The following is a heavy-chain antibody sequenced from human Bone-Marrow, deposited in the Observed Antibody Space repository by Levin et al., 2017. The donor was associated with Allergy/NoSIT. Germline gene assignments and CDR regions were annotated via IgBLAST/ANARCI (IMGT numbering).Heavy chain of an antibody. CDR3: ARDRDSGSSSVDY. J-gene: IGHJ4*02. D-gene: IGHD6-6*01. V-gene: IGHV3-21*01. Sequence: GESLKISCAASGLGFTTYTMNWVRQAPGKGLEWVSSISPSSGYIFYADSVKGRFTVSRNNAKNSLYLQMDSLRVEDTAVYYCARDRDSGSSSVDYWGQGTLVTVSS. CDR2: ISPSSGYI. CDR1: GLGFTTYT.